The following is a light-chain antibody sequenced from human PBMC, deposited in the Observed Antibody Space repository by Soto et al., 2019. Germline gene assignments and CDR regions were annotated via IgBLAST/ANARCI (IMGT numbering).Light chain of an antibody. V-gene: IGLV2-14*01. CDR2: EVS. CDR3: TASTRSSTV. J-gene: IGLJ1*01. CDR1: SSDVGGYNY. Sequence: QSVLTQPASVSGSPGQSITISCTGTSSDVGGYNYVSWYQHHPGKAPKLMIYEVSNRPSGVSTRFSGSKSGNTASMTISGLQAEDEADYYCTASTRSSTVFGTGTKVAGL.